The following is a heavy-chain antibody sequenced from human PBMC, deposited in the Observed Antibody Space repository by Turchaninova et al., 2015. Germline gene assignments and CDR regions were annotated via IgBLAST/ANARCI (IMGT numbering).Heavy chain of an antibody. Sequence: QQQLVQWGPGLLKPLETLSLTCAVYVDSFSGYSWTWFRQPPGKGLEWIGEINHSGSINYNPSLKSRVAMSVDTSKNQFSLKLTPVTAADTAVYYCARGPYYGSGSFFYWGRGTPVTVS. CDR3: ARGPYYGSGSFFY. J-gene: IGHJ4*02. CDR2: INHSGSI. CDR1: VDSFSGYS. V-gene: IGHV4-34*01. D-gene: IGHD3-10*01.